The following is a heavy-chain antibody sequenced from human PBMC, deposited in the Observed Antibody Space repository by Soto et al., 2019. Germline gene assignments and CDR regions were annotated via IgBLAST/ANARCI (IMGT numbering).Heavy chain of an antibody. J-gene: IGHJ4*02. Sequence: GGSLRLSCAASGFTFSSYAMSWVRQAPGQGLEWVSAISGSGGSTYDADAVKGLFTMSRDNSKNTLYLQMNRLRAEDTAVYYCARSPLRGGYFDYWGQGTLVTVSS. CDR3: ARSPLRGGYFDY. CDR1: GFTFSSYA. V-gene: IGHV3-23*01. CDR2: ISGSGGST. D-gene: IGHD3-10*01.